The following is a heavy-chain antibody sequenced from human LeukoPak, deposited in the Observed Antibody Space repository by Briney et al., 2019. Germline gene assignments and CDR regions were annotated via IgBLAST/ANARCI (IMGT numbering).Heavy chain of an antibody. V-gene: IGHV3-23*01. D-gene: IGHD1-26*01. CDR1: GFTFSSYA. CDR2: IGAGGTVT. J-gene: IGHJ4*03. Sequence: GGSRRLSGTASGFTFSSYAMNWVRQAPGKGLEWVSGIGAGGTVTCYADSVKGRFTIFRDNSRNTLYLQMNSLRADDTAVYYCAKDLDSTTSGCYFDYWGQGTLVTDSS. CDR3: AKDLDSTTSGCYFDY.